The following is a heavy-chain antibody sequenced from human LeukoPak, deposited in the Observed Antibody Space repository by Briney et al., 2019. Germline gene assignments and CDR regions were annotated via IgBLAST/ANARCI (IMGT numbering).Heavy chain of an antibody. V-gene: IGHV4-34*01. J-gene: IGHJ5*02. CDR2: INHSGST. D-gene: IGHD3-10*01. CDR3: ARREGITMVRGVMIHNRFDP. Sequence: PSETLSLTCAVYGGSFSGYYWSWIRQPPGKGLEWIGEINHSGSTNYNPSLKSRVTISVDTSKNQFPLKLSSVTAADTAVYYCARREGITMVRGVMIHNRFDPWGQGTLVTVSS. CDR1: GGSFSGYY.